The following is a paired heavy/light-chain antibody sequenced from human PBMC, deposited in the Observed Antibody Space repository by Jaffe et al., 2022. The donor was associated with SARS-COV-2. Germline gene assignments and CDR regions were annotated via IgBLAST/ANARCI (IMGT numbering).Light chain of an antibody. CDR3: QQYNSYPGYT. CDR2: KAS. V-gene: IGKV1-5*03. CDR1: QSISSW. J-gene: IGKJ2*01. Sequence: DIQMTQSPSTLSASVGDRVTITCRASQSISSWLAWYQQKPGKAPKLLIYKASSLESGVPSRFSGSGSGTEFTLTISSLQPDDFATYYCQQYNSYPGYTFGQGTKLEIK.
Heavy chain of an antibody. CDR2: ISGSGGST. J-gene: IGHJ4*02. CDR3: AKFSLGYSYGYNEPYYFDY. V-gene: IGHV3-23*01. Sequence: EVQLLESGGGLVQPGGSLRLSCAASGFTFSSYAMSWVRQAPGKGLEWVSAISGSGGSTYYADSVKGRFTISRDNSKNTLYLQMNSLRAEDTAVYYCAKFSLGYSYGYNEPYYFDYWGQGTLVTVSS. D-gene: IGHD5-18*01. CDR1: GFTFSSYA.